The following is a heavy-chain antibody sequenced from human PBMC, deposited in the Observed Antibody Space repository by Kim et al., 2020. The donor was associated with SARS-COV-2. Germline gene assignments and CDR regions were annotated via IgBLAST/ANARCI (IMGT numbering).Heavy chain of an antibody. Sequence: DDALKGRLIISRDHSKNTLYLPMNSLRAEDTAVYYCATVVFYYDAGYFKNWGQGTLVIVSS. J-gene: IGHJ1*01. D-gene: IGHD3-22*01. CDR3: ATVVFYYDAGYFKN. V-gene: IGHV3-66*01.